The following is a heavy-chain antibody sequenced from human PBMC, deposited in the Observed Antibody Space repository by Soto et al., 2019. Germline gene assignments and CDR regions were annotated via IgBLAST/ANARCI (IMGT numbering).Heavy chain of an antibody. D-gene: IGHD3-3*01. V-gene: IGHV3-23*01. CDR2: ISGSGGST. CDR1: GFTFSSYA. J-gene: IGHJ4*02. Sequence: EVQLLESGGGLVQPGGSLRLSCAASGFTFSSYAMSWVRQAPGKGLEWVSAISGSGGSTYYADSVKGRFTISRDNSKHTLYLQMNSLRAEDTAVYDCAKVRRPYYDFWSGYSSLGYWGQGTLVTVSS. CDR3: AKVRRPYYDFWSGYSSLGY.